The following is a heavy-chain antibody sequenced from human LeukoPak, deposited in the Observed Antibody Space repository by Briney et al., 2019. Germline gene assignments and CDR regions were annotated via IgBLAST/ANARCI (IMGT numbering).Heavy chain of an antibody. V-gene: IGHV4-34*12. CDR2: VMDSGRT. CDR3: VREHNIVIPTARTYYYYYMDV. CDR1: GGTFSDYY. Sequence: SETLSLTCAVYGGTFSDYYWSWIRQSPGKRLEWIGEVMDSGRTNYNPSLKSRVTISIDTSKNQFSLRLSSMTAADTAVYYCVREHNIVIPTARTYYYYYMDVWGKGTTVTVSS. D-gene: IGHD5-12*01. J-gene: IGHJ6*03.